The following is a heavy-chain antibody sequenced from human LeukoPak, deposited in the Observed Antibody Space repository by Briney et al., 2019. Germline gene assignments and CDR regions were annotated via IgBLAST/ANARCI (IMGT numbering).Heavy chain of an antibody. D-gene: IGHD5-12*01. CDR1: GGTFSSYA. Sequence: SVKVSCKASGGTFSSYAISWMRQAPGQGLEWMGGIIPIFGTANYAQKFQGRVTITADESTSTAYMELSSLRSEDTAVYYCARDTVATPTNFDYWGQGTLVTVSS. J-gene: IGHJ4*02. CDR2: IIPIFGTA. CDR3: ARDTVATPTNFDY. V-gene: IGHV1-69*13.